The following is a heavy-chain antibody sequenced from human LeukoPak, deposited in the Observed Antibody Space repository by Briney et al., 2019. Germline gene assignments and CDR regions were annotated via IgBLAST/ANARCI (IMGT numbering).Heavy chain of an antibody. CDR3: ARSHDHLWGNYPDY. J-gene: IGHJ4*02. V-gene: IGHV4-31*03. Sequence: KASETLSLTCTVSGGSISSGGYYWSWIRQHPGKGLEWIGYIYYSGSTYYNPSLKSRVTISVDTSKNQFSLKLSSVTAADTAMYYCARSHDHLWGNYPDYWGQGTLVTVSS. CDR2: IYYSGST. D-gene: IGHD3-16*02. CDR1: GGSISSGGYY.